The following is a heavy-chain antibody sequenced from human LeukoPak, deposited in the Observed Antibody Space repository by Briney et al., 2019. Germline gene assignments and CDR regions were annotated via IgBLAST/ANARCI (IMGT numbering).Heavy chain of an antibody. Sequence: GGSLRLSCAASGFTFSNAWMSWVRQAPGKGLEWVGRIKSKTDGGTTDYAAPVKGRFTISRDDSKNTAYLQLNSLKTEDTAVCYCRRQMRPATFCSGAICYDYDFYGMDVWGQGTTVTVSS. J-gene: IGHJ6*02. V-gene: IGHV3-15*01. D-gene: IGHD2-15*01. CDR1: GFTFSNAW. CDR3: RRQMRPATFCSGAICYDYDFYGMDV. CDR2: IKSKTDGGTT.